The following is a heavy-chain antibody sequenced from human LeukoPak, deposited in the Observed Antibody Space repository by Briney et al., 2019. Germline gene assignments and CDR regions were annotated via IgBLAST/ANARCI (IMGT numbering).Heavy chain of an antibody. CDR3: VRHPTVGSTFYFDY. J-gene: IGHJ4*02. V-gene: IGHV5-51*01. CDR1: GYSFTRKW. Sequence: GESLKISCQASGYSFTRKWIGWVRQMPGKGLEWMAIIDPGDTDTTKYSPSFEGHVTISADTSISTAYLQWSSLKASDTAMYYCVRHPTVGSTFYFDYWGQGTLVTVSS. D-gene: IGHD4-23*01. CDR2: IDPGDTDT.